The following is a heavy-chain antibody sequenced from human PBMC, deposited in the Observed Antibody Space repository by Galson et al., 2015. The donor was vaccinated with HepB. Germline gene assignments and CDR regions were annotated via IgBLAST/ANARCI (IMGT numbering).Heavy chain of an antibody. J-gene: IGHJ4*02. V-gene: IGHV3-23*01. CDR3: ARRGYGGNSVYFDY. CDR2: ISGSGGST. CDR1: GFTFSSYA. D-gene: IGHD4-23*01. Sequence: SLRLSCAASGFTFSSYAMSWVRQAPGKGLEWVSAISGSGGSTYYADSVKGRFTISRDNSKNTLYLQMNSLRAEDTAVYYCARRGYGGNSVYFDYWGQGTLVTVSS.